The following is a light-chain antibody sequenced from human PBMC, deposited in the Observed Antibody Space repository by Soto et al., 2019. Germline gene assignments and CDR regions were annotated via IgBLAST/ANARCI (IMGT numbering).Light chain of an antibody. CDR3: QQYGSSPIT. V-gene: IGKV3-20*01. J-gene: IGKJ5*01. CDR2: AAS. CDR1: QSVSSSY. Sequence: EIVLTQSPGTLSLSPGGRATLSCRASQSVSSSYLAWYQQKPGQSPRLLIYAASSRVTGIPDRFSGSGSGTDFTLTISRLEPEDFAVYYCQQYGSSPITFGQGTRLENK.